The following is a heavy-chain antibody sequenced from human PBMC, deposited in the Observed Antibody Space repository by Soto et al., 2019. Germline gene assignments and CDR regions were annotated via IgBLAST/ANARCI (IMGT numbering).Heavy chain of an antibody. D-gene: IGHD6-13*01. CDR1: GFTFSSYG. CDR3: AKESDNTAAADDHTWFDP. CDR2: ISYDGSNK. J-gene: IGHJ5*02. V-gene: IGHV3-30*18. Sequence: GGSLRLSCAASGFTFSSYGMHWVRQAPGKGLEWVAVISYDGSNKYYADSVKGRFTISRDNSKNTLYLQMNSLRAEDTAVYYCAKESDNTAAADDHTWFDPWGQGT.